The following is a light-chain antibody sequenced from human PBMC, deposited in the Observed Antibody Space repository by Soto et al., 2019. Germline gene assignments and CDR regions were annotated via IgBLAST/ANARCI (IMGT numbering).Light chain of an antibody. CDR2: GAS. CDR3: QQYGRSPGT. Sequence: VLTQSPGTLSLSPGERATLSCRASQSVSSAYVAWYQQKPGQAPRLLIYGASSRATDIPDRFSGSGSGTDVSLTISRLEPEDFAVYYCQQYGRSPGTFGQGNKVEIK. V-gene: IGKV3-20*01. J-gene: IGKJ1*01. CDR1: QSVSSAY.